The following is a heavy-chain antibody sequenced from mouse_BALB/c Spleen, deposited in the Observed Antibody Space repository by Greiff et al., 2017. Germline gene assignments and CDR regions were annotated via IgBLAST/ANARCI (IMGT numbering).Heavy chain of an antibody. V-gene: IGHV5-4*02. J-gene: IGHJ2*01. Sequence: EVKLVESGGGLVKPGGSLKLSCAASGFTFSDYYMYWVRQTPEKRLEWVATISDGGSYTYYPDSVKGRFTISRDNAKNNLYLQMSSLKSEDTAMYYCARTGLTGTSFDYWGQGTTLTVSS. CDR1: GFTFSDYY. CDR3: ARTGLTGTSFDY. CDR2: ISDGGSYT. D-gene: IGHD4-1*01.